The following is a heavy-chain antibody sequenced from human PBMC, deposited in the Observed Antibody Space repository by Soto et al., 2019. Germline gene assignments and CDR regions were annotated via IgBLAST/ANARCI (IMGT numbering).Heavy chain of an antibody. CDR3: AIHGLYSRTYYYYGL. Sequence: SETLSLTCTVSGGSISSSSYYWGWIRQPPGKGLEWIGSFSYSGRAYYNPSLKTRVTISVDTSKNQFSLNLGSMTAADTAVYYCAIHGLYSRTYYYYGLWGQGTLVTVSS. V-gene: IGHV4-39*01. CDR2: FSYSGRA. CDR1: GGSISSSSYY. J-gene: IGHJ4*02. D-gene: IGHD1-26*01.